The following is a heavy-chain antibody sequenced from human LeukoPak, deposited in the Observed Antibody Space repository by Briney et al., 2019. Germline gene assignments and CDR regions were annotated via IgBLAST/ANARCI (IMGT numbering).Heavy chain of an antibody. J-gene: IGHJ4*02. CDR2: ISGSGGST. CDR1: GFIFSSYA. V-gene: IGHV3-23*01. Sequence: GGSLRLSCAASGFIFSSYAMSWVRQAPGKGLEWVSTISGSGGSTYYADSVKGRFTISRDNSKNTVYLQMNSLRAEDTAVYYCAKDRSCMSDVWHGDFDYWGQGTLVTVSS. CDR3: AKDRSCMSDVWHGDFDY. D-gene: IGHD2-8*02.